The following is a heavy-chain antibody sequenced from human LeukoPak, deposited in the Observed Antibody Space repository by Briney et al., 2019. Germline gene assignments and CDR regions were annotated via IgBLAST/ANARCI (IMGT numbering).Heavy chain of an antibody. CDR1: GFTFSSYS. J-gene: IGHJ4*02. Sequence: PGGSLRLSCAACGFTFSSYSMNWVRQAPAKELEWISSISSSGSYIYYADSVKGRFTISRDNAKNSLYLQMNSLRAEDTAVYYCARFGSGYYQFDYWGQGTLVTVSS. V-gene: IGHV3-21*01. D-gene: IGHD3-22*01. CDR2: ISSSGSYI. CDR3: ARFGSGYYQFDY.